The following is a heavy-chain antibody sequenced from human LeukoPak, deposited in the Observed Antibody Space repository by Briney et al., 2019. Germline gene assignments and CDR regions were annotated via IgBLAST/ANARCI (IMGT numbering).Heavy chain of an antibody. Sequence: SETLSLTCTVSGGSLSSGSFYWSWIQQPPGKGLEWIGFISYSGSTNYDPSLKSRVTISVDTSKNQFSLKLSSVTAADTAVYYCARSYCGSDCYSGTYWYFDLWGRGTLVTVSS. D-gene: IGHD2-21*02. CDR2: ISYSGST. CDR3: ARSYCGSDCYSGTYWYFDL. CDR1: GGSLSSGSFY. V-gene: IGHV4-61*01. J-gene: IGHJ2*01.